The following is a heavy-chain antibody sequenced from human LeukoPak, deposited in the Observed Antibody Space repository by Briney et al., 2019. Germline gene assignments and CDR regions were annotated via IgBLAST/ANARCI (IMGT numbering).Heavy chain of an antibody. CDR2: VYYGRSP. J-gene: IGHJ4*02. D-gene: IGHD6-25*01. CDR3: ARSSGTGTFSY. V-gene: IGHV4-39*02. CDR1: GDSISRSTYY. Sequence: SETLSLTCTVSGDSISRSTYYWAWIRQPPGKGLEWIGSVYYGRSPYYNPSLGSRATISVDTSKNHFSLKMSSVTAADTAVYYCARSSGTGTFSYWGQGTLVTVSS.